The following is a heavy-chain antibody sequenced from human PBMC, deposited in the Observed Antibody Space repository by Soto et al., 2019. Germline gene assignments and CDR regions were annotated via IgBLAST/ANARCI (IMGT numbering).Heavy chain of an antibody. CDR2: INPSSGGA. CDR1: GYTFTGYF. Sequence: ASVKVSCKASGYTFTGYFMHWVRQAPGQGLEWMGWINPSSGGADYAQSFQGRVTMTRDTSISTVYMELSRLRFDDTAVYYCARRARDTAMVYYYYYGMDVWGQGTTVTVSS. J-gene: IGHJ6*02. V-gene: IGHV1-2*02. D-gene: IGHD5-18*01. CDR3: ARRARDTAMVYYYYYGMDV.